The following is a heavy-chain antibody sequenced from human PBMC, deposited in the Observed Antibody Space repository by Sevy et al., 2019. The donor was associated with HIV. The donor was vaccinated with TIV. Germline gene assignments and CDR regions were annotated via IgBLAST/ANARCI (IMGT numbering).Heavy chain of an antibody. CDR1: GFSFSSDA. J-gene: IGHJ5*02. V-gene: IGHV3-23*01. CDR3: ARVGGGGYYDPWSGYLEFDP. D-gene: IGHD3-3*01. CDR2: VSASGGST. Sequence: GGSLRLSCVGSGFSFSSDAMSWVRQAPGKGLQWVATVSASGGSTYYADSVRGRFSITRDKPKNTLYVKMNSLRAEDTAVYYCARVGGGGYYDPWSGYLEFDPWGQGTLVTVSS.